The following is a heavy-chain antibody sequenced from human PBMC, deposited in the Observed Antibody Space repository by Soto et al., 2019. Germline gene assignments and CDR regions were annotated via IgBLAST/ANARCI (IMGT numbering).Heavy chain of an antibody. J-gene: IGHJ6*02. CDR1: GGSISSGGYS. V-gene: IGHV4-30-2*01. D-gene: IGHD2-8*02. CDR3: ARGRKSPPCIQPWCTPYYYYGMDV. CDR2: FYDSGTT. Sequence: PSETLSLTCAVSGGSISSGGYSWSWIRQPPGKGLEWIGYFYDSGTTYYNPSLKSRVTITVDKSKNHFSLELSSVTAADTAVYYCARGRKSPPCIQPWCTPYYYYGMDVWGQGTTGTVSS.